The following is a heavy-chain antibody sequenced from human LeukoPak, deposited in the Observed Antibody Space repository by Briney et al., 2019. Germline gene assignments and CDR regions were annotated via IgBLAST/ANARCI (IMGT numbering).Heavy chain of an antibody. CDR3: AKAAPDYGGNYAY. CDR2: ISGSGSST. CDR1: GFTFSTYA. Sequence: RAGGSLRLSCAASGFTFSTYAMSWVRQAPGKGLEWVSAISGSGSSTYYADSVKGRFTTSRDNSKNTLYLQMNSLRAEDTAVYYRAKAAPDYGGNYAYWGQGTLVTVSS. J-gene: IGHJ4*02. D-gene: IGHD4-23*01. V-gene: IGHV3-23*01.